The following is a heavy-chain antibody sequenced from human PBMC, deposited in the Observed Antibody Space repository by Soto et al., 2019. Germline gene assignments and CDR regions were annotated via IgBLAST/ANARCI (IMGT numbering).Heavy chain of an antibody. CDR1: GFTFSSYS. CDR2: ISSSSSYI. D-gene: IGHD3-3*01. V-gene: IGHV3-21*01. Sequence: PGGSLRLSCAASGFTFSSYSMNWVRQAPGKGLEWVSSISSSSSYIYYADSVKGRFTISRDNAKNSLYLQMNSLRAEDTAVYYCARDTNDFWSGPSDPPDYWGQGTLVTVSS. J-gene: IGHJ4*02. CDR3: ARDTNDFWSGPSDPPDY.